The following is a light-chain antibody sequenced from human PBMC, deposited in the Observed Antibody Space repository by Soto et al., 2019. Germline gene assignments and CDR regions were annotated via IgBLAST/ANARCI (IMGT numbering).Light chain of an antibody. J-gene: IGKJ3*01. CDR3: QQYNSYPFT. V-gene: IGKV1-5*03. CDR2: KAS. Sequence: DIQRTQSPSTLSASVGDRVTITCRARQSISSWLAWYQQKPGKAPKLLIYKASSLESGVPSRFSGSGSGTEFTLTISSLQPDDFATYYCQQYNSYPFTFGPGTKVDIK. CDR1: QSISSW.